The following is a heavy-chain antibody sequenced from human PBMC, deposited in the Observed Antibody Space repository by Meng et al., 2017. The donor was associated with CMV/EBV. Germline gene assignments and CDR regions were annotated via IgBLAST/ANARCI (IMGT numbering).Heavy chain of an antibody. CDR2: IRYDGSNK. CDR3: ARGYDFWSGPTRTYYYYGMDV. V-gene: IGHV3-30*02. D-gene: IGHD3-3*01. CDR1: GFTFSSYG. J-gene: IGHJ6*02. Sequence: GGSLRLSCAASGFTFSSYGMHWVRQAPGKGLEWVAFIRYDGSNKYYADSVKGRFTISRDNSKNTLYLQMNSLRSEDTAVYYCARGYDFWSGPTRTYYYYGMDVWGQGTTVTVSS.